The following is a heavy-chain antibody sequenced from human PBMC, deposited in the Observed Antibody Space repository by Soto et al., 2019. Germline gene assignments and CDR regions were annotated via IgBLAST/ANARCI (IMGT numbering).Heavy chain of an antibody. D-gene: IGHD2-21*01. V-gene: IGHV3-15*01. CDR1: ESTLSNVW. J-gene: IGHJ4*02. Sequence: GGSLRLSCAPSESTLSNVWMSWVRQAPGKGLEWVGRVKRQIDGAATDYAAPVKGRFTISRDDSKNSVYLQMNSLRTEDTAVYYCTTDPIRDYWGLGTLVTVSS. CDR2: VKRQIDGAAT. CDR3: TTDPIRDY.